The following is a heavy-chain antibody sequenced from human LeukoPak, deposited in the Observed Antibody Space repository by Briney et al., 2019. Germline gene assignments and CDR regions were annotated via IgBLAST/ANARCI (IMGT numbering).Heavy chain of an antibody. CDR2: INWNGGST. Sequence: GGSLRLSCAASGFTFDDYVMSWVRHAPGKGLEWVSGINWNGGSTGYADSVKGRFTISRDNAKNSLYLQMNSLRAEDTALYHCASYGDDGDYWGQGTLVTVSS. J-gene: IGHJ4*02. V-gene: IGHV3-20*01. CDR3: ASYGDDGDY. CDR1: GFTFDDYV. D-gene: IGHD4-17*01.